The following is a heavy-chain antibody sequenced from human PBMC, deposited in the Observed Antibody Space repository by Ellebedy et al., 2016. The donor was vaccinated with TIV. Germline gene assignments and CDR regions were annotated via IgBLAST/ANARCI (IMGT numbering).Heavy chain of an antibody. CDR2: INHSGST. CDR1: GGSFSGYY. D-gene: IGHD1-26*01. J-gene: IGHJ4*02. CDR3: ARAGVRGGSYYLLPDY. Sequence: SETLSLTXAVYGGSFSGYYWSWIRQPPGKGLEWIGEINHSGSTNYNPSLKSRVTISVDTSKNQFSLKLSSVTAADTAVYYCARAGVRGGSYYLLPDYWGQGTLVTVSS. V-gene: IGHV4-34*01.